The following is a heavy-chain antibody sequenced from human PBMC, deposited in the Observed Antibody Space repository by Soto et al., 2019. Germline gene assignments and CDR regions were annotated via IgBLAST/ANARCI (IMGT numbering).Heavy chain of an antibody. V-gene: IGHV5-51*01. CDR3: ARHGFYGDYSSNYFDP. CDR2: IYPSDSDT. J-gene: IGHJ5*02. Sequence: GASLKISSKGSGYSFTNYWIAWVRQMPGKGLEYMGIIYPSDSDTRYSPSFQGQVTISADKSISTAYLQWSSLKASDTAIYYCARHGFYGDYSSNYFDPWGQGTLVTVSS. D-gene: IGHD4-17*01. CDR1: GYSFTNYW.